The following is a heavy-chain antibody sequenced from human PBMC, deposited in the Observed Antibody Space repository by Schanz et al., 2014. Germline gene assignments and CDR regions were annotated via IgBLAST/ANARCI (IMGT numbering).Heavy chain of an antibody. Sequence: EVQLVESGGGLVQPGGSLRLSCAASGFTVSINYMSWVRQAPGKGLEWVANIKQDESERSYVDSVKGRFTISRDNAKNSLYLQMNSLRAEDTAVYYCARDRDAGGYDSWGQGTLVTVSS. CDR1: GFTVSINY. D-gene: IGHD2-8*02. V-gene: IGHV3-7*01. CDR3: ARDRDAGGYDS. CDR2: IKQDESER. J-gene: IGHJ5*01.